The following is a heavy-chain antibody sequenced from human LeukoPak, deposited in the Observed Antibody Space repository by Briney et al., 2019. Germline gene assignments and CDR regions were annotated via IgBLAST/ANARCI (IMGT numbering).Heavy chain of an antibody. V-gene: IGHV4-59*01. J-gene: IGHJ4*02. CDR1: GGSMSNSY. CDR3: AKGRVPGGY. CDR2: ILYSGCT. Sequence: PSETLSLTFTVSGGSMSNSYWSWIRQPPGKGLEWIGSILYSGCTNYNPSLKSRVTISKDTSKNQFSLKLSSVTAADTAVYYCAKGRVPGGYWGQGTLVTVSS. D-gene: IGHD1-1*01.